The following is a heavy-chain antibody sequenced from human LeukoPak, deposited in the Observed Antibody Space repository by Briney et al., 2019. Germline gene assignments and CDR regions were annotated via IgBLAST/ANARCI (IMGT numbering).Heavy chain of an antibody. Sequence: GGSLRLSCAASGFSFNSDWMDWVRQAPGKGLEWVANIKHDESEKNYLDSVKGRLTISRDNAQNSLYLQMNGLRVEDTAVYYCTRRLDDWGQGTLVTVSS. J-gene: IGHJ4*02. CDR2: IKHDESEK. V-gene: IGHV3-7*01. CDR1: GFSFNSDW. CDR3: TRRLDD. D-gene: IGHD3-16*01.